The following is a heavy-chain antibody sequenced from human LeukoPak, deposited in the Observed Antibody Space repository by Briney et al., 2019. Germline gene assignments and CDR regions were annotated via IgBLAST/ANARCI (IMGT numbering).Heavy chain of an antibody. Sequence: PGGSLRLSCAASGFTFSSYGMHWVRQAPGKGLEWVAVISYDGSNKYYADSVKGRFTISRDNSKNTLYLQMNSLRAEDTAVYYCAKAQVYCSGGSCPRYWYFDLWGRGTLVTVSS. D-gene: IGHD2-15*01. CDR1: GFTFSSYG. CDR2: ISYDGSNK. V-gene: IGHV3-30*18. J-gene: IGHJ2*01. CDR3: AKAQVYCSGGSCPRYWYFDL.